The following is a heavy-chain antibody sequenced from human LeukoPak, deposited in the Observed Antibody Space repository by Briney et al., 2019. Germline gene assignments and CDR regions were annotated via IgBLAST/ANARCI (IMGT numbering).Heavy chain of an antibody. J-gene: IGHJ4*02. CDR2: INPNSGGT. CDR1: GYTFTGYY. CDR3: ARANYYGEDFDY. D-gene: IGHD4-17*01. V-gene: IGHV1-2*02. Sequence: ASVKVSCKASGYTFTGYYMHWVRQAPGQGLEWMGWINPNSGGTDYAQKFQGRVTMTGDTSISTAYMELSRLRSDDTAVYYCARANYYGEDFDYWGQGTLVTVSS.